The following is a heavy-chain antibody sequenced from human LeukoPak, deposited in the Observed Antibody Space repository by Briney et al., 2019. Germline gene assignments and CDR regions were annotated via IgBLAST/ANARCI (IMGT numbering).Heavy chain of an antibody. J-gene: IGHJ6*04. CDR1: GGSISSSNW. Sequence: SETLSLTCAVSGGSISSSNWWSWVRQPPGKGLEWIGEIYHSGSTNYNPSLKSRVIISVDKSKNQFFLKLSSVTAADTAVYYCARANKGVAGTGYYGLDVWGKGTTVTVSS. CDR3: ARANKGVAGTGYYGLDV. V-gene: IGHV4-4*02. CDR2: IYHSGST. D-gene: IGHD6-19*01.